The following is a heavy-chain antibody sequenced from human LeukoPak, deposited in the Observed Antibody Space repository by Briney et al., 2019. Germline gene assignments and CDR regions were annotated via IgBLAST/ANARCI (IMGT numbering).Heavy chain of an antibody. J-gene: IGHJ6*02. D-gene: IGHD3-9*01. CDR2: FDPEDGET. CDR1: GYTLTELS. V-gene: IGHV1-24*01. CDR3: ATRRYYDILTGYYYPYYYYYGMDV. Sequence: ASVKVSCKVSGYTLTELSMHWVRQAPGKGLEWMGGFDPEDGETIYAQKFQGRVTMTEDTSTDTAYMELSSLRSEDTAVYYCATRRYYDILTGYYYPYYYYYGMDVWGQGTTVTVSS.